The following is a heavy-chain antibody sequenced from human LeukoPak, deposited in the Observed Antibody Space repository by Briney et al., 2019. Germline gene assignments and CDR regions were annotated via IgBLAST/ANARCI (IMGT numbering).Heavy chain of an antibody. CDR2: ISGSGGDT. Sequence: GGSLRLSCAASGFPFSTYAMSWVRQAPGKGLEWVSVISGSGGDTYYADSVKGRFTISGDNSKNTLYLQMNSLRVEDTAVYYCARGRPHGNDYWGQGTLVTVSS. V-gene: IGHV3-23*01. CDR1: GFPFSTYA. CDR3: ARGRPHGNDY. D-gene: IGHD4-23*01. J-gene: IGHJ4*02.